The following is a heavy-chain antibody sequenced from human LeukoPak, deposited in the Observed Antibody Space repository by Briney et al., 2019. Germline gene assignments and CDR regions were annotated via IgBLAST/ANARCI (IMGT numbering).Heavy chain of an antibody. V-gene: IGHV3-33*01. J-gene: IGHJ3*02. CDR3: ARDSISDYGDFMAFDI. CDR1: GFTFTTYG. Sequence: GGSLRLSCAASGFTFTTYGMHWVRQAPGKGLEWVAVIWNDGSYKHYADSVKGRFTISRDDSKNTIYLQMNSLRAEDTAVYYCARDSISDYGDFMAFDIWGQGTMVTVSS. CDR2: IWNDGSYK. D-gene: IGHD4-17*01.